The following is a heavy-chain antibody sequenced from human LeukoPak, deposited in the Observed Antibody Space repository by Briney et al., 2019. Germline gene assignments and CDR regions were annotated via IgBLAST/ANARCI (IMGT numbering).Heavy chain of an antibody. V-gene: IGHV4-30-2*01. CDR1: GGSISSGGYY. CDR2: IYHSGST. CDR3: AREPTGGIVGATS. J-gene: IGHJ5*02. D-gene: IGHD1-26*01. Sequence: PSETLSLTCTVSGGSISSGGYYWSWIRQPPGKGLEWIGYIYHSGSTYNNPSLKSRVTISVDRSKNQFSLKLSSVTAADTAVYYCAREPTGGIVGATSWGQGTLVTVSS.